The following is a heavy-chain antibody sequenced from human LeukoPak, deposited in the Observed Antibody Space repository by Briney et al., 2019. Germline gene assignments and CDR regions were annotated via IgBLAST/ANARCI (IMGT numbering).Heavy chain of an antibody. J-gene: IGHJ4*02. CDR2: ISAYNGNT. CDR1: GYTFNNYG. V-gene: IGHV1-18*01. CDR3: AREGGSGSYYNGNDY. D-gene: IGHD3-10*01. Sequence: ASVKVSCKASGYTFNNYGITWVRQAPGQGLELMGWISAYNGNTNYAQKFQGRVTMTTDTSTSTAYMELRSLKYDDTAVYYCAREGGSGSYYNGNDYWGQGTLVTVSS.